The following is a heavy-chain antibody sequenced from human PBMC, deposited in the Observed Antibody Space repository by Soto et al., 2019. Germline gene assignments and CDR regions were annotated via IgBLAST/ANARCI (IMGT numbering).Heavy chain of an antibody. J-gene: IGHJ4*02. CDR1: GFTFSSYS. CDR3: ARDSNSGHPYTIFGVVIIGYFDY. Sequence: GGSLRLSCAASGFTFSSYSMNWVRQAPGKGLEWVSYISSSSSTIYYADSVKGRFTISRDNAKNSLYLQMNSLRAEDTAVYYCARDSNSGHPYTIFGVVIIGYFDYWGQGTLVTVSS. V-gene: IGHV3-48*01. D-gene: IGHD3-3*01. CDR2: ISSSSSTI.